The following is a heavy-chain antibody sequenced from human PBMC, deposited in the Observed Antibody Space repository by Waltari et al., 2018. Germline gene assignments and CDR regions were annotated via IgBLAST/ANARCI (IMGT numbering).Heavy chain of an antibody. Sequence: QVQLQQWGAGLLKPSETLSLTCAVYGGSFSGYYWSWIRHPPGKGREWIGEINHSGSTTSSPSRKSGVARSGDTSKNQCSLRLGCVTAADTAVYCCARGPGPLFGAAFDIWGQGTMVTVSA. CDR1: GGSFSGYY. D-gene: IGHD2-21*01. CDR2: INHSGST. CDR3: ARGPGPLFGAAFDI. J-gene: IGHJ3*02. V-gene: IGHV4-34*01.